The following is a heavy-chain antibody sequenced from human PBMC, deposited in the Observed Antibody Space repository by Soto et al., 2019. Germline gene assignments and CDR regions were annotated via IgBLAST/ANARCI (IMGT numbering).Heavy chain of an antibody. J-gene: IGHJ4*02. CDR1: GGSLSGATYS. Sequence: SETLSLTCGVSGGSLSGATYSWNWIRQPPGKGLEWIGYIFPSGTTYYNPSLKSRVTISIDVSKNQFSLSLRSLTAADTAAYYCARSREFDYWSQGTLVTVSS. CDR3: ARSREFDY. CDR2: IFPSGTT. V-gene: IGHV4-30-2*01.